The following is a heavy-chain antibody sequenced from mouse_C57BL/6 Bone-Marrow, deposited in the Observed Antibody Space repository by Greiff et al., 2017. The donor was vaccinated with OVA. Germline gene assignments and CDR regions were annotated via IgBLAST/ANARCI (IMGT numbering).Heavy chain of an antibody. CDR2: IWTGGGT. CDR1: GFSLTSYA. CDR3: ARLTGTVYYAMDY. V-gene: IGHV2-9-1*01. Sequence: VKLMESGPGLVAPSQSLSITCTVSGFSLTSYAISWVRQPPGKGLEWLGVIWTGGGTNYNSALKSRPSLSKDNSKSQVFLKMNSLQTDDTAGYYCARLTGTVYYAMDYWGQGTSVTVSS. J-gene: IGHJ4*01. D-gene: IGHD4-1*01.